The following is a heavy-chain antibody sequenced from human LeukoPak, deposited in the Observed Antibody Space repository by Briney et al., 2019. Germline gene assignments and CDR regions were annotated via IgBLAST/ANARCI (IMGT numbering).Heavy chain of an antibody. CDR1: GGSISSYY. CDR3: ARAPGYSYGSFDY. J-gene: IGHJ4*02. CDR2: IYYSGST. Sequence: SETLSLTCTVSGGSISSYYWSWIRKPPGKGLEWIGYIYYSGSTNYNPSLKSRVTISVDTSKNQFSLKLSSVTAADTAVYYCARAPGYSYGSFDYWGQGTLVTVSS. D-gene: IGHD5-18*01. V-gene: IGHV4-59*01.